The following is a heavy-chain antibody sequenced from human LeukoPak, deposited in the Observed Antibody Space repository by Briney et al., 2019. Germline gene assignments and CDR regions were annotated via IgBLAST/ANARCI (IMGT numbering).Heavy chain of an antibody. J-gene: IGHJ6*03. V-gene: IGHV4-59*01. D-gene: IGHD6-6*01. CDR2: IYYSGST. CDR1: GGSISSYY. CDR3: ARVVAARTYYMDV. Sequence: SETLSLTRTVSGGSISSYYWSWIRQPPGKGLEWIGYIYYSGSTNYNPSLKSRVTISVDTSKNQFSLKLSSVTAADTAVYYCARVVAARTYYMDVWGKGTTVTVSS.